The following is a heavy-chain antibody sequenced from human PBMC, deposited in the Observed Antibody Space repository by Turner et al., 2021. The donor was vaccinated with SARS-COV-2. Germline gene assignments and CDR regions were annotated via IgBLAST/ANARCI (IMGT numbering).Heavy chain of an antibody. CDR2: IITIFGTA. V-gene: IGHV1-69*06. Sequence: QLVQSGAEVKKPGSSVKVSCTASGGTFSSYAISWVPQAPGPGLEWMGGIITIFGTANYAQKFQGRVTITADKSTSAAYMELSSLRSEDTAVYYCARDRDYDSSGYWEQSWGQGTLVTVSS. D-gene: IGHD3-22*01. J-gene: IGHJ4*02. CDR1: GGTFSSYA. CDR3: ARDRDYDSSGYWEQS.